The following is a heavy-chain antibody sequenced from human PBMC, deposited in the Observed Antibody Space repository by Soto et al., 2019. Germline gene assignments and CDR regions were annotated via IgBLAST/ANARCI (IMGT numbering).Heavy chain of an antibody. J-gene: IGHJ4*02. CDR1: GGSVSSGSYY. D-gene: IGHD3-16*01. Sequence: XETLTLTCTVSGGSVSSGSYYWSWIRQPPGKGLEWIGYIYYSGSTNYNPSLKSRITVTPDTSKNQFSLHLNSVTPEDTAVYYCAREFPYYESSDSYFDYWGQGALVTVSS. CDR2: IYYSGST. V-gene: IGHV4-61*01. CDR3: AREFPYYESSDSYFDY.